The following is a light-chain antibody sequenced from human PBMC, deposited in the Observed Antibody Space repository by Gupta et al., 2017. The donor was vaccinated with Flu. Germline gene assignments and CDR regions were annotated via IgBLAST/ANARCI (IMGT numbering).Light chain of an antibody. Sequence: DLVVTQSPLSLPVTPGEPASISCRSSQSLLHSNGYNYLDWYLQKPGQSPQLLIYLGSNRASGVPDRFSGSGSGTDFTLKISRVEAEDVGVYYCMQALQTPFTFGGGTKVEIK. CDR2: LGS. V-gene: IGKV2-28*01. CDR3: MQALQTPFT. J-gene: IGKJ4*01. CDR1: QSLLHSNGYNY.